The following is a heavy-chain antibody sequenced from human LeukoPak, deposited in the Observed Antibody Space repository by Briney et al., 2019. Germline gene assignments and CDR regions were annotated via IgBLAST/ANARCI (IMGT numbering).Heavy chain of an antibody. D-gene: IGHD3-3*01. Sequence: ASLKVSCKASGYTFTSYDINWVRQATGQGLEWMGWMNPNSGNTGYAQKFQGRVTMTRNTSISTAYMELSSLRSEDTAVYYCARQTYYDFWSGYPFDPWGQGTLVTVSS. J-gene: IGHJ5*02. CDR1: GYTFTSYD. V-gene: IGHV1-8*01. CDR3: ARQTYYDFWSGYPFDP. CDR2: MNPNSGNT.